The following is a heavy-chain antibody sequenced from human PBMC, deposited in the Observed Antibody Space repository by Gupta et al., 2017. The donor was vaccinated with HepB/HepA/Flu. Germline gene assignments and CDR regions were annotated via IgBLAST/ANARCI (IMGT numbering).Heavy chain of an antibody. D-gene: IGHD2-21*02. CDR2: FTSTSDST. J-gene: IGHJ5*01. CDR3: XRLHGPVSHIDS. CDR1: AFSLTNYA. Sequence: EVYLLEPGGGLVQPGGSLRLSCVASAFSLTNYAMSWVRQAPGKGLEWVAGFTSTSDSTHHADAVKGRFTISRHTYNNTMYRQLSSMRAEDXARYYCXRLHGPVSHIDSWGQGTLVTVSS. V-gene: IGHV3-23*01.